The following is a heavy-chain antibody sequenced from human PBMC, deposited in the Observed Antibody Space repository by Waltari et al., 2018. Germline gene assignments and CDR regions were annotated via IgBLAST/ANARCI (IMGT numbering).Heavy chain of an antibody. V-gene: IGHV1-69-2*01. CDR2: VDPEDGET. Sequence: EVQLVQSGAEVKKPGATVKISCKVSGYTFTDYYMHWGQQAPGKGLEWMGLVDPEDGETIYAEKFQGRVTITADTSTDTAYMELSSLRSEDTAVYYCATRGLSGSPRGYYYYGMDVWGQGTTVTVSS. CDR1: GYTFTDYY. D-gene: IGHD1-26*01. J-gene: IGHJ6*02. CDR3: ATRGLSGSPRGYYYYGMDV.